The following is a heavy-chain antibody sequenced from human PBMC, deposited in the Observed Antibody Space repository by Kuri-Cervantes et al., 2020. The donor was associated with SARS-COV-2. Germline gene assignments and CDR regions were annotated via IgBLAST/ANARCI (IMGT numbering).Heavy chain of an antibody. V-gene: IGHV3-11*01. Sequence: GESLKISCAASGFTFSDYYMSWIRQAPGKGLEWVSYISSSGSTIYYADSVKGRFTISRDNAKNPLYLQMNSLRAEDTAVYYCARGAHDYYYYGMDVWGQGTTVTVSS. CDR1: GFTFSDYY. CDR3: ARGAHDYYYYGMDV. CDR2: ISSSGSTI. J-gene: IGHJ6*02.